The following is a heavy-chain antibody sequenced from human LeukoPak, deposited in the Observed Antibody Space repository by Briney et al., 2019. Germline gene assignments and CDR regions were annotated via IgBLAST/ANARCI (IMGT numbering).Heavy chain of an antibody. Sequence: GGSLRLSCAASGFTFSNAWMNWVRQAPGKGLEWVGRIKSKTDGGTTDYAAPVKGRFTISRDDSKNTLYLQMNSLKTEDTAVYYCTTTGGLRYDDYFDYWGQGTLVTVSS. J-gene: IGHJ4*02. CDR1: GFTFSNAW. CDR2: IKSKTDGGTT. D-gene: IGHD5-12*01. CDR3: TTTGGLRYDDYFDY. V-gene: IGHV3-15*07.